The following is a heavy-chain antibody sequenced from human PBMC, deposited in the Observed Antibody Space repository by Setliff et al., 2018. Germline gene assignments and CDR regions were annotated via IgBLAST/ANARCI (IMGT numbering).Heavy chain of an antibody. CDR1: GYTFTGYY. J-gene: IGHJ6*02. CDR2: INPNSGGT. D-gene: IGHD1-26*01. Sequence: ASVKVSCKASGYTFTGYYMHWVRQAPGQGLEWMGWINPNSGGTNYAQKFQGWVTMTRDTSISTAYMELSRLRSDDTAVYYCARDLLYSGSYFGYYYGMDIWGQGTTVTVSS. V-gene: IGHV1-2*04. CDR3: ARDLLYSGSYFGYYYGMDI.